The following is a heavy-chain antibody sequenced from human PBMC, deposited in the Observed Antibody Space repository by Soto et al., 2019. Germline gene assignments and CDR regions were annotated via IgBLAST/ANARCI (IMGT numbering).Heavy chain of an antibody. J-gene: IGHJ4*02. CDR2: ISPQGGST. CDR3: VNMMIARGAFDF. CDR1: GFAFSSYA. V-gene: IGHV3-64D*06. Sequence: HPGGSLTLSCSASGFAFSSYAMHWVRQTPGKGLEYVSAISPQGGSTYYADSVKGRFTISRDDSKNTVYLQMSSLRPDDTAVYYCVNMMIARGAFDFWGQGTLVTVSS. D-gene: IGHD2-21*01.